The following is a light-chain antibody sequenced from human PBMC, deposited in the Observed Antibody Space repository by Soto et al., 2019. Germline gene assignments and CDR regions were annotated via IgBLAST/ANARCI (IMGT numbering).Light chain of an antibody. J-gene: IGLJ2*01. Sequence: QSVLTQPPSVSAAPGQKVTISCSGSSSNIGNNYVSWYQQLPGTAPNHLIYDNNKRPSGIPDRFSGSKSGTSATLGITGLQTEDEADYYCGTWDSSLSAVVFGGGTKLTVL. CDR3: GTWDSSLSAVV. V-gene: IGLV1-51*01. CDR1: SSNIGNNY. CDR2: DNN.